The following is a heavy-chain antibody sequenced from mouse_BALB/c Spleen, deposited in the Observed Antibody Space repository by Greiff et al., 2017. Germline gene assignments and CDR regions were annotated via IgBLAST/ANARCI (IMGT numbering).Heavy chain of an antibody. D-gene: IGHD2-3*01. Sequence: EVMLVESGGGLVQPGGSLKLSCAASGFTFSSYGMSWVRQTPDKRLELVATINSNGGSTYYPDSVKGRFTISRDNAKNTLYLQMSSLKSEDTAMYYCARDGGYYSPFAYWGQGTLVTVSA. CDR1: GFTFSSYG. J-gene: IGHJ3*01. CDR2: INSNGGST. CDR3: ARDGGYYSPFAY. V-gene: IGHV5-6-3*01.